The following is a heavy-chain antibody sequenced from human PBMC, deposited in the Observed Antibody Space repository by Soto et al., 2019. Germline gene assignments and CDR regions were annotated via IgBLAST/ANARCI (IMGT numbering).Heavy chain of an antibody. J-gene: IGHJ6*03. V-gene: IGHV3-49*03. CDR2: IRSKAYGGTT. CDR3: TRESGQQWLSDYYYYMDV. CDR1: GFTFSSYW. Sequence: GGSLRLSCAASGFTFSSYWMSWFRQAPGKGLEWVGFIRSKAYGGTTEYAASVKGRFTISRDDSKSIAYLQMNSLKTEDTAVYYCTRESGQQWLSDYYYYMDVWGKGTTVTVSS. D-gene: IGHD6-19*01.